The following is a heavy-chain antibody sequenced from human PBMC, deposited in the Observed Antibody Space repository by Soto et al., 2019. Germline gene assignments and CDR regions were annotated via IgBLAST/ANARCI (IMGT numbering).Heavy chain of an antibody. Sequence: SSETLSLTCAVSGASIGSGGWWSWVRQPPGKGLEWIAEIFHDGNTNYSPSLKSRVTISVDTSKNQFSLKLSSVTAADTAVYYCARRHYDFWSGYEDIWFDPWGQGTLVTVSS. CDR2: IFHDGNT. CDR3: ARRHYDFWSGYEDIWFDP. V-gene: IGHV4-4*02. J-gene: IGHJ5*02. D-gene: IGHD3-3*01. CDR1: GASIGSGGW.